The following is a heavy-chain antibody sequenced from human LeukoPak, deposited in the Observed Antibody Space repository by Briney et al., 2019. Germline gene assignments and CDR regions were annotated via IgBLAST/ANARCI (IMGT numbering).Heavy chain of an antibody. CDR3: AKVRNKWEPLGVDAFDI. D-gene: IGHD1-26*01. CDR2: VSWNSGSI. V-gene: IGHV3-9*01. J-gene: IGHJ3*02. CDR1: GFTFDDYA. Sequence: GGSLRLSCAASGFTFDDYAVHWVRQDPGKGLEWGSGVSWNSGSIGYADSVNGRFTISRDNSKNSLYLQMNSLRAEDTALYYCAKVRNKWEPLGVDAFDIWGQGTMVTVSS.